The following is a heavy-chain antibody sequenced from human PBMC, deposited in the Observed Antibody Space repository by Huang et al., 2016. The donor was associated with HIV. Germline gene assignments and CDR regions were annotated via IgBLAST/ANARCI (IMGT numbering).Heavy chain of an antibody. Sequence: QVQLVQSGAEVKKPGASVKVSCKASGYPFTGYYIHWVRQAPGQGLEWMGWMNRNSGGTNCAQKCQGRVTMTRDTSISTAYMELSRLRSDDSAVYYCAKTRRGVAPASLDYWGQGTLVTVSS. CDR1: GYPFTGYY. V-gene: IGHV1-2*02. CDR3: AKTRRGVAPASLDY. CDR2: MNRNSGGT. J-gene: IGHJ4*02. D-gene: IGHD2-15*01.